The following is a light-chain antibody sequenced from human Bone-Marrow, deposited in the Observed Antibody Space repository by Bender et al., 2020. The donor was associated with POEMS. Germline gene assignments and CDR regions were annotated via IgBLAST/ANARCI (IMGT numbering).Light chain of an antibody. J-gene: IGLJ2*01. CDR2: EVT. Sequence: QSALTQPASVSGSPGQSITISCTGTSSDIGSYELVSWYQQDPGKAPKLMIYEVTKRPSGVSNRFSGSKSGNAASLTVSGLQADDEADYYCSSYAGRNNTIFGGGTKLTVL. CDR1: SSDIGSYEL. V-gene: IGLV2-14*02. CDR3: SSYAGRNNTI.